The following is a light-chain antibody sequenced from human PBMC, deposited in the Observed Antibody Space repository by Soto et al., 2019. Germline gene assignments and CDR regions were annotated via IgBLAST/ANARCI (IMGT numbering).Light chain of an antibody. CDR1: SSDVGGYSY. CDR3: SSYTSANTWV. CDR2: DVT. V-gene: IGLV2-14*03. J-gene: IGLJ3*02. Sequence: QSALTQPASVSGSPGQSITISCTGTSSDVGGYSYVSWYQQLPGKAPKIMIYDVTHRPSGVSDRFSASKSGNTASLTISGLQAEDEADYYCSSYTSANTWVFGGGTKVTVL.